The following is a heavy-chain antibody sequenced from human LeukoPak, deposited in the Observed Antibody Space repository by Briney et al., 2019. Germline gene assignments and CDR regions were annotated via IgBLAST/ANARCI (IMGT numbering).Heavy chain of an antibody. CDR3: ARGGMYDSSGYYVY. CDR1: GYTVTSYD. Sequence: ASVKVSCKASGYTVTSYDSNWLRQATGQRLEWMGWMNPNSGNTGYAQKFQGRVTITRNTAISIAYMELCSLRCEGTAVYCGARGGMYDSSGYYVYGGQGNLVTVS. J-gene: IGHJ1*01. D-gene: IGHD3-22*01. CDR2: MNPNSGNT. V-gene: IGHV1-8*01.